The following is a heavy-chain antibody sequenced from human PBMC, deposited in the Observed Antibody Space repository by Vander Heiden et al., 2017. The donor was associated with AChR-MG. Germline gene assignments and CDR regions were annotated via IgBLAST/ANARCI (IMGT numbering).Heavy chain of an antibody. J-gene: IGHJ3*02. CDR1: GGSISSYY. D-gene: IGHD3-22*01. CDR3: ARDRSFLGYDSSCYYSGHDACDI. CDR2: VYYSGSP. Sequence: QVQLQESGPGLVKPSETLSLTCTVSGGSISSYYWSWIRQPPGQGLEWIWYVYYSGSPNYHPSLNSRVTISVDTSKNQFSLKLSSVTAADSAVDYCARDRSFLGYDSSCYYSGHDACDIWGQGPMVNVAA. V-gene: IGHV4-59*01.